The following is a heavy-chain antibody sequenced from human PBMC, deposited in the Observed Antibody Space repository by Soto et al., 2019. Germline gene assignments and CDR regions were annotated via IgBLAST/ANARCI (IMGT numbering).Heavy chain of an antibody. CDR1: EFTFRNFG. CDR3: ARSKYYYDSSGYPNLRPGCFDY. D-gene: IGHD3-22*01. Sequence: GGSLRLSCAASEFTFRNFGIHWVRQAPGKGLEWVAHISYDGSNKHYADSVKGRFTISRDNSKNTMYLEMNSLRAEDTAVYYCARSKYYYDSSGYPNLRPGCFDYWGQGTLVTVSS. J-gene: IGHJ4*02. CDR2: ISYDGSNK. V-gene: IGHV3-30*03.